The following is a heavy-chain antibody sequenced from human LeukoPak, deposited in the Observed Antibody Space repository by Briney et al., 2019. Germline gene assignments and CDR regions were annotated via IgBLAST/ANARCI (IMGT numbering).Heavy chain of an antibody. J-gene: IGHJ6*02. D-gene: IGHD3-16*01. CDR3: ARGDYEWDDVGGYSSYGMDV. CDR2: IYDSGNT. Sequence: RPSETLSLTCSVSGGSISIYFWNWVRQPPGKGLEWIGYIYDSGNTNYNPSLNGRVSISVDKSKNQFSLNLSSVTAADTAVYYCARGDYEWDDVGGYSSYGMDVWGQGTTVIVSS. CDR1: GGSISIYF. V-gene: IGHV4-59*01.